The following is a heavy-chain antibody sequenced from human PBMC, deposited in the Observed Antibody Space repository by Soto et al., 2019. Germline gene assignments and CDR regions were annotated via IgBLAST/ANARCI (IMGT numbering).Heavy chain of an antibody. CDR3: AIHCGGDCYFQGGMDV. Sequence: QVQLVQSGAEVKKPGASVKVSCKASGYTFTSYGISWVRQAPGQGLEWMGWISAYNGNTNYAQKLQGRVTMTTDTSTSTAYMELRRLRSDDTAVYYCAIHCGGDCYFQGGMDVWGQGTTVTVSS. D-gene: IGHD2-21*02. CDR1: GYTFTSYG. CDR2: ISAYNGNT. V-gene: IGHV1-18*04. J-gene: IGHJ6*02.